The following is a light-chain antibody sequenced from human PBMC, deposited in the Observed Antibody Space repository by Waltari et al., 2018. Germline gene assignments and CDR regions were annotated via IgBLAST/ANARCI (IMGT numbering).Light chain of an antibody. CDR3: QHYGSSVLYT. J-gene: IGKJ2*01. V-gene: IGKV3-20*01. CDR2: GAS. CDR1: QSLTKRY. Sequence: VLTQSPGTLSLSPGERATLSCRASQSLTKRYLAWYQQKPGQAPRLLIYGASSRAAGIPDRFSGSGSGTDFTLTISRLEPEDFAVYYCQHYGSSVLYTFGQGTKLEIK.